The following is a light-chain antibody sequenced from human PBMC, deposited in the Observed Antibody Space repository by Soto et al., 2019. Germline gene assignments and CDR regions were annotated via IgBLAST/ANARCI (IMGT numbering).Light chain of an antibody. CDR2: AAS. J-gene: IGKJ1*01. CDR3: QQSSTTWT. Sequence: DIQMTQSPSTLSASVGDRVSIACRASQSINTWLACYHQKPGKSPKLLIHAASSLQSGVPLRFSGSGSGTDFTLTISSLQPEDSATYYCQQSSTTWTFGQGTKVDIK. CDR1: QSINTW. V-gene: IGKV1-39*01.